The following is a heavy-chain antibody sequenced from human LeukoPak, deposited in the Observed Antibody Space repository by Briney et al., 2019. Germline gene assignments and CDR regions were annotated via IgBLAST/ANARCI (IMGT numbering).Heavy chain of an antibody. D-gene: IGHD2-15*01. CDR1: GYTFTDYY. CDR2: INPNSGDT. Sequence: ASVKVSCKASGYTFTDYYLHWVRQAPGQGLEWMGWINPNSGDTNYAQKFQGRVAMTMDTSISTAYMELSNLTSDDTAVYYCAREPADGWPYYYYYMDVWGKGTTVTISS. CDR3: AREPADGWPYYYYYMDV. J-gene: IGHJ6*03. V-gene: IGHV1-2*02.